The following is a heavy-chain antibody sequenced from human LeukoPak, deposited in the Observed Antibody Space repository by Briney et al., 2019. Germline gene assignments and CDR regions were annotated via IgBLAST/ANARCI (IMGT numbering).Heavy chain of an antibody. CDR2: FDPEDGET. D-gene: IGHD3-9*01. Sequence: VASVKVSCKVSGYTLTELSMHWVRQAPGKGLEWMGGFDPEDGETIYAQKFQGRVTITRDTSASTAYMELSSLRSEDTAVYYCARGYYDILTGLLAHYYGMDVWGQGTTVTVSS. V-gene: IGHV1-24*01. CDR1: GYTLTELS. CDR3: ARGYYDILTGLLAHYYGMDV. J-gene: IGHJ6*02.